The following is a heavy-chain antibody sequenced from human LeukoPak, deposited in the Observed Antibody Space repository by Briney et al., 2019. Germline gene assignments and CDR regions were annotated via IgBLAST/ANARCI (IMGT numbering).Heavy chain of an antibody. CDR1: GFTVSSNF. V-gene: IGHV3-66*01. J-gene: IGHJ4*02. CDR3: ATRGRSSSGHGFSLDC. CDR2: IYSGGAT. D-gene: IGHD6-6*01. Sequence: GGSLRLSCAASGFTVSSNFMNWVRQAPGKGLEWVSLIYSGGATYYADSVKGRFTISRDNSKNTLYLQMNSLRAEDTAVYYCATRGRSSSGHGFSLDCWGQGMLVTVSS.